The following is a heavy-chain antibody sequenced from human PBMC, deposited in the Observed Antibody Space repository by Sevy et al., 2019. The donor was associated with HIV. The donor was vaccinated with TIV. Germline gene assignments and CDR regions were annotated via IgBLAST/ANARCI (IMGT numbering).Heavy chain of an antibody. V-gene: IGHV3-11*01. Sequence: GGSRRLSCAGSGFTFSDYYMSWIRQAPGKGLEWISYMSSTGTTTYYAHSVKGRFTVSRDNAKNSFYLQMNSLRGDDTAVYYCAGAPTEISFDYWGQGSLVTVSS. J-gene: IGHJ4*02. CDR1: GFTFSDYY. CDR3: AGAPTEISFDY. CDR2: MSSTGTTT. D-gene: IGHD4-17*01.